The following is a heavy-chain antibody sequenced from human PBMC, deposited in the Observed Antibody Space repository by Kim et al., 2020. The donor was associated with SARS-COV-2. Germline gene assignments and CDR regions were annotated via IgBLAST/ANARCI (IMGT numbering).Heavy chain of an antibody. V-gene: IGHV4-31*03. Sequence: SETLSLTCTVSGGSISSGGYYWSWIRQHPGKGLEWIGYIYYSGSTYYNPSLKSRVTISVDTSKNQFSLKLSSVTAADTAVYYCARGPWQYQPYYGMDVWGQGTTVTVSS. J-gene: IGHJ6*02. D-gene: IGHD2-2*01. CDR2: IYYSGST. CDR3: ARGPWQYQPYYGMDV. CDR1: GGSISSGGYY.